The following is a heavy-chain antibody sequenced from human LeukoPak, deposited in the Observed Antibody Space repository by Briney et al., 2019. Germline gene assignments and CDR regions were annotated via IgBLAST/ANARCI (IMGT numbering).Heavy chain of an antibody. Sequence: ETLSLTCAVSGGSINGYHWTWIRQPPGKGLEWVSSISSSSSYIYYADSVKGRFTIPRDNAKNSLYLQMNSLRAEDTAVYYCARAKMYYYDSSGNNWFDPWGQGTLVTVSS. J-gene: IGHJ5*02. D-gene: IGHD3-22*01. CDR3: ARAKMYYYDSSGNNWFDP. CDR1: GGSINGYH. V-gene: IGHV3-21*01. CDR2: ISSSSSYI.